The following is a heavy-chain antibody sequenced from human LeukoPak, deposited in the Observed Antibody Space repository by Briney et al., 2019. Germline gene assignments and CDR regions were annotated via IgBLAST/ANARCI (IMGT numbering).Heavy chain of an antibody. CDR2: VYYSGST. J-gene: IGHJ6*03. CDR3: ASVVRGGTFYYYMDV. Sequence: SQTLSLTCTVSGDSVSNVSYYWAWIRQPTGQGLEWIANVYYSGSTYYNPSLKSRVAISVDTSKNQFSLTLSSVTAADTGVYFCASVVRGGTFYYYMDVWGRGTSVTVSS. V-gene: IGHV4-39*01. D-gene: IGHD3-10*01. CDR1: GDSVSNVSYY.